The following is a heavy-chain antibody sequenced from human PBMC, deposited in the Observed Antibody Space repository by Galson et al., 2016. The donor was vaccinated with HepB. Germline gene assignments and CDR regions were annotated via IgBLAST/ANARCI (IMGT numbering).Heavy chain of an antibody. CDR2: ISNDGTNT. J-gene: IGHJ5*02. CDR1: GFTFRSYD. CDR3: VNGGGGWYPLGS. D-gene: IGHD6-19*01. V-gene: IGHV3-30*18. Sequence: SLRLSCAASGFTFRSYDMHWVRQAPGKGLELVAFISNDGTNTYYTDSVKGRFSISRDNSNNMLFLQMDSPRVEDTAVYYCVNGGGGWYPLGSWGQGTLVTVSS.